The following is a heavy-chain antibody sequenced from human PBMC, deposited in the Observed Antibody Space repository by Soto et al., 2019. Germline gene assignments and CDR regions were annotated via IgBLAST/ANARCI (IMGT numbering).Heavy chain of an antibody. CDR2: ISAYNGNT. J-gene: IGHJ6*02. V-gene: IGHV1-18*01. CDR3: ARDPYHVLMVNAPNLYGMDV. CDR1: GYTFTSYG. D-gene: IGHD2-8*01. Sequence: ASVKVSCKASGYTFTSYGISWVRQAPGQGLEWMGWISAYNGNTNYAQRFQGRVSMTIDTSTTTAYMELRTLTPDDTAVYYCARDPYHVLMVNAPNLYGMDVWGQGTTVTVSS.